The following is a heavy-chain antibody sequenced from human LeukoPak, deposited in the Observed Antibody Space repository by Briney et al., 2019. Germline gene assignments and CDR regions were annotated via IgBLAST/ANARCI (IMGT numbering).Heavy chain of an antibody. J-gene: IGHJ4*02. V-gene: IGHV1-2*02. CDR2: IDPNSGGT. CDR1: GYTFTGYY. D-gene: IGHD6-6*01. Sequence: ASVKVSCKASGYTFTGYYMHWVRQAPGQGLEWMGWIDPNSGGTNYAQKFQGRVTMTRDTSISTAYMELSRLRSDDTAVYYCARTPRLAAPENYWGQGTLVTVSS. CDR3: ARTPRLAAPENY.